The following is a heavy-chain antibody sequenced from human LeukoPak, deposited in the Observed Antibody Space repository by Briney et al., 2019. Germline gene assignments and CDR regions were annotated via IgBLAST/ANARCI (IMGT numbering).Heavy chain of an antibody. D-gene: IGHD3/OR15-3a*01. CDR1: GDSISGYY. J-gene: IGHJ4*02. CDR2: IYYRGST. Sequence: ASETLSLTCTVSGDSISGYYWTWIRQPPGKGLEWIGYIYYRGSTSYNPSLKSRVTMSVDTSKNQFSLKLTSVTAADTAVYYCARTDYFFDHWGQGTLVTVSS. V-gene: IGHV4-59*01. CDR3: ARTDYFFDH.